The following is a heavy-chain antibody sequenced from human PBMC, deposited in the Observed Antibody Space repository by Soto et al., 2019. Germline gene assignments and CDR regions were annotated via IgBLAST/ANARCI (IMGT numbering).Heavy chain of an antibody. CDR2: IYYSGIT. CDR1: GGSISSYY. CDR3: GSTDCISTSCFPSYYMDV. V-gene: IGHV4-59*08. Sequence: PSETLSLTCTVSGGSISSYYWSWIRQPPGKGLERIGYIYYSGITNYNPSLKSRVTISVDTSKNQFSLKLSSVTAADTAVYYCGSTDCISTSCFPSYYMDVCGKGTTVTVSS. J-gene: IGHJ6*03. D-gene: IGHD2-2*01.